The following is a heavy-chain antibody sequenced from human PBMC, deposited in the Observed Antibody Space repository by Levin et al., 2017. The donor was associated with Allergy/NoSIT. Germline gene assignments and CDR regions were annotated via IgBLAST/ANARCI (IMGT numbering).Heavy chain of an antibody. V-gene: IGHV3-23*01. CDR3: AKDQGKDSSGWMVETNFDY. CDR2: ISGSGGST. D-gene: IGHD6-19*01. J-gene: IGHJ4*02. Sequence: GGSLRLSCAASGFTFSSYAMSWVRQAPGKGLEWVSAISGSGGSTYYADSVKGRFTISRDNSKNTLYLQMNSLRAEDTAVYYCAKDQGKDSSGWMVETNFDYWGQGTLVTVSS. CDR1: GFTFSSYA.